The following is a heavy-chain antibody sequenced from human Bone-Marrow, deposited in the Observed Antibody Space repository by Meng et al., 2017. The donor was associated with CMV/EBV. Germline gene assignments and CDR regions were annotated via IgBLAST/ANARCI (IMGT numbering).Heavy chain of an antibody. D-gene: IGHD2-2*01. V-gene: IGHV3-21*04. CDR3: TREINTSDWGFDL. CDR1: GFTFRDHS. J-gene: IGHJ2*01. Sequence: CGGSGFTFRDHSMEWVRQVPGKGLEWVSSISTGGSYVDYTESVRGRFTISRDNTKNSLFLQLNALRAEDTAIYYCTREINTSDWGFDLWGRGTLVTVSS. CDR2: ISTGGSYV.